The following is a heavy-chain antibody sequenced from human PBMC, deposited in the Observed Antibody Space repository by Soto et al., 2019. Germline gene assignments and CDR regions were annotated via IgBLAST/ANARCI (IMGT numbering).Heavy chain of an antibody. CDR1: GGTFSSYT. CDR2: IIPILGIA. CDR3: ARDASNWFDP. J-gene: IGHJ5*02. V-gene: IGHV1-69*08. Sequence: QVQLVQSGAEVKKPGSSVKVSCKASGGTFSSYTISWVRQAPGQGLEWMVRIIPILGIANYAQKFQGRVTITADKSTSTAYMELSSLRSEDTAVYYCARDASNWFDPWGQGTLVTVSS.